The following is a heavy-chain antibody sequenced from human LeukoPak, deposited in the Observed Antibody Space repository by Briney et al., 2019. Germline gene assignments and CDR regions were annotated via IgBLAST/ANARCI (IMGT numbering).Heavy chain of an antibody. Sequence: ASVKVSCKVSGYTLTELSMHWVRQAPGKGLEWMGGFDPEDGERVYAPNFQGRLSLTQDSSTDTGYMELRSLRSDDTAIYYCVTIFVWLVRPRGFDQWGQGTLVTVSS. V-gene: IGHV1-24*01. CDR2: FDPEDGER. D-gene: IGHD6-19*01. CDR1: GYTLTELS. J-gene: IGHJ4*02. CDR3: VTIFVWLVRPRGFDQ.